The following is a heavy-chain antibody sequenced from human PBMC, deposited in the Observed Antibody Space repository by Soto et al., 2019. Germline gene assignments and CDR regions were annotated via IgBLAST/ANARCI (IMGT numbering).Heavy chain of an antibody. D-gene: IGHD2-2*01. CDR3: ARQRQDASDNGFLCPMDV. CDR1: GSTFSTYW. J-gene: IGHJ6*02. V-gene: IGHV5-51*01. CDR2: IYPDDSEN. Sequence: GESLKISCQSSGSTFSTYWFAWVRQGLGKALEWLWLIYPDDSENRYTPSFRGHITISAEKSSITIVLQWSSLKASDTSTYYCARQRQDASDNGFLCPMDVWGQGTPVTVSS.